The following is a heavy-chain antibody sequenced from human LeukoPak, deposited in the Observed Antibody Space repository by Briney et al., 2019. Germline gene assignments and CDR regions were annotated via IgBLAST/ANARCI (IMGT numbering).Heavy chain of an antibody. V-gene: IGHV1-2*02. CDR2: INPNSGGT. CDR3: ARVRTRGLMDDAFDI. J-gene: IGHJ3*02. Sequence: ASVKVSCKASGYTFTDYSLHWVRQAPGQGLEWMGWINPNSGGTNYAQKFQGRVTMTRDTSISTAYMELSRLRSDDTAVYYCARVRTRGLMDDAFDIWGQGTMVTVSS. CDR1: GYTFTDYS. D-gene: IGHD3-10*01.